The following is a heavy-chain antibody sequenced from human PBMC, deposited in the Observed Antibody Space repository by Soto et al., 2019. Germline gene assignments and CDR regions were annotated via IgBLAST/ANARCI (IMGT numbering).Heavy chain of an antibody. CDR2: MSHSGGT. CDR3: ARLELGTATTCVDAFDI. D-gene: IGHD1-1*01. CDR1: GGFVSSGNYY. Sequence: QVQLQQWGAGLLKPSETLSLTCAVYGGFVSSGNYYWSWIRQPPGKGLEWIGEMSHSGGTHVNPSLRSRVTKSVDTSKNQFALKMSSVTAADTALYYGARLELGTATTCVDAFDIWGPGTMVTVSS. V-gene: IGHV4-34*01. J-gene: IGHJ3*02.